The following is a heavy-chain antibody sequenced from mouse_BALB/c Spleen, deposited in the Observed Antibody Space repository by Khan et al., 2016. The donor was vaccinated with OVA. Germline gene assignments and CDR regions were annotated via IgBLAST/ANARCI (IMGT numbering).Heavy chain of an antibody. V-gene: IGHV3-2*02. Sequence: VQLQESGPGLVKPSQSLSLTCTVTGCSITSGYGWNWIRQFPGNKLEWMGYISYSGSTNYNPSLKSRISITRDTSKNQFFLQLNSVTTEDTATYYRARTARIKYWGQGTTLTVSS. CDR3: ARTARIKY. CDR1: GCSITSGYG. CDR2: ISYSGST. D-gene: IGHD1-2*01. J-gene: IGHJ2*01.